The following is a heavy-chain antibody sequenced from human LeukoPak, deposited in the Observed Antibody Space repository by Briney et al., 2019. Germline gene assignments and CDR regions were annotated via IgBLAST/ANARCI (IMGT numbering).Heavy chain of an antibody. D-gene: IGHD1-1*01. V-gene: IGHV3-23*01. CDR3: ARQTGTPLPSIFDY. J-gene: IGHJ4*02. CDR1: GFAFSSFA. Sequence: PGGSLRLSCAASGFAFSSFAMTWVRQAPEKGLEWVSTISESGGTTYYADSVKGRFTISRDESKNTLYLQMNSLRAEDTAVYYCARQTGTPLPSIFDYWGQGTLVTVSS. CDR2: ISESGGTT.